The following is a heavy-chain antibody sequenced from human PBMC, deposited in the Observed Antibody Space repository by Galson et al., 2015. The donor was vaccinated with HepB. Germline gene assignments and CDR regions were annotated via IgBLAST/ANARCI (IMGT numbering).Heavy chain of an antibody. V-gene: IGHV5-51*01. CDR1: GYSFNSYW. D-gene: IGHD3-22*01. CDR3: ARGLDYDSSGYYSYYYYGIDV. J-gene: IGHJ6*02. CDR2: IYPGDSDT. Sequence: QSGAEVKKPGESLKISCKGSGYSFNSYWIGWVRQMPGKGLEWMGIIYPGDSDTRYSPSFQGQVTISADKSISTAYLQWSSLKASDTAMYYCARGLDYDSSGYYSYYYYGIDVWGQGTTVTVSS.